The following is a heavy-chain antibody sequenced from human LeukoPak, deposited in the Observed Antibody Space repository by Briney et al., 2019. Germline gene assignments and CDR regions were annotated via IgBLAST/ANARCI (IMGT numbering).Heavy chain of an antibody. D-gene: IGHD5-24*01. CDR2: ISAYNGNT. V-gene: IGHV1-18*01. CDR1: GYTFTSYG. Sequence: ASVKVSCKASGYTFTSYGISWVRQAPGQGLEWMGCISAYNGNTNYAQKLQGRVTMTTDTSTSTAYMELRSLRSDDTAVYYCAREVDGLTFDYFDYWGQGTLVTVSS. J-gene: IGHJ4*02. CDR3: AREVDGLTFDYFDY.